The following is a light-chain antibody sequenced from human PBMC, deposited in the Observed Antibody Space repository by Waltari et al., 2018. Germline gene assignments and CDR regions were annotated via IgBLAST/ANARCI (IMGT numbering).Light chain of an antibody. CDR2: AAS. J-gene: IGKJ1*01. CDR1: QVISSY. CDR3: QQYYSYPRT. V-gene: IGKV1-8*01. Sequence: AIRITRSPSFLSASHGDRVTITCRASQVISSYLAWYQQKPGKAPKLLIYAASTLQSGVPSRFSGSGSATDFTLTISCLQSEDFATYYCQQYYSYPRTFGQGTKVEIK.